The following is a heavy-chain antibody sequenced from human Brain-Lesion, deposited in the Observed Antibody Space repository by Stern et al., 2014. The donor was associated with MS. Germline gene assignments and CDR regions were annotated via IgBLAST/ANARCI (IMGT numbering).Heavy chain of an antibody. Sequence: VQLVESAPGLVKPSQTLSLTCTVSGGSISSATYYWSWLRQPPGKGLEWIGYIYFSGDTQYNPFPKSRLLSSVDTSKNRFSLTMSSVTVADTAVYYCARLPNYDIWGRLNYYDMDVWGQGTTVSVSS. CDR1: GGSISSATYY. D-gene: IGHD3-9*01. V-gene: IGHV4-30-4*01. J-gene: IGHJ6*02. CDR2: IYFSGDT. CDR3: ARLPNYDIWGRLNYYDMDV.